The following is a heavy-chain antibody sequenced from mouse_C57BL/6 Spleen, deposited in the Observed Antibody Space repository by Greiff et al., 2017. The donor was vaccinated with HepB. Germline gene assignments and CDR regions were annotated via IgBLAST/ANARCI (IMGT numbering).Heavy chain of an antibody. CDR1: GFTFSSYA. CDR2: ISDGGSYT. D-gene: IGHD1-1*01. CDR3: ARGVTTVVAHWYFDV. Sequence: EVKLVESGGGLVKPGGSLKLSCAASGFTFSSYAMSWVRQTPEKRLDWVATISDGGSYTYYPDNVKGRFTISRDNAKNNLYLQMSHLKSEDTAMYYCARGVTTVVAHWYFDVWGTGTTVTVSS. J-gene: IGHJ1*03. V-gene: IGHV5-4*03.